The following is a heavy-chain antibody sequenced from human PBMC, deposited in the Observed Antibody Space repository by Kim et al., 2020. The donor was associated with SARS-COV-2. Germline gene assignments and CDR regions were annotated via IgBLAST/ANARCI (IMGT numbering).Heavy chain of an antibody. D-gene: IGHD1-1*01. CDR3: ARNPHPERLYAAIDY. CDR1: GFTFSSYS. V-gene: IGHV3-21*01. Sequence: GGSLRLSCAASGFTFSSYSMNWVRQAPGKGLEWVSSISSSSSYIYYADSVKGRFTISRDNAKNSLYLQMNSLRAEDTAVYYCARNPHPERLYAAIDYWGQGTLVTVSS. CDR2: ISSSSSYI. J-gene: IGHJ4*02.